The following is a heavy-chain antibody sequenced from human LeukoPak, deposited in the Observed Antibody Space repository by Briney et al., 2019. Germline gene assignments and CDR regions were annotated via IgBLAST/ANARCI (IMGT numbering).Heavy chain of an antibody. D-gene: IGHD3-3*01. CDR1: GGSISGTNW. J-gene: IGHJ4*02. V-gene: IGHV4-4*02. CDR2: ISLRGLT. CDR3: SRESGPFSPFGL. Sequence: SGTLSLTCGVSGGSISGTNWWSWVRQPPGQGLEWIGEISLRGLTNYNPSLRSRLTMSLDESKNQVPLNLTSVTAADTAVYYCSRESGPFSPFGLWGQGTLVSVHS.